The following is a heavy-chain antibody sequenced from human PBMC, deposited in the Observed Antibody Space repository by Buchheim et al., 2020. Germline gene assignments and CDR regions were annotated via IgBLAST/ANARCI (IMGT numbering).Heavy chain of an antibody. Sequence: LVKPSGTLSLTCAVSGGSISSSNWWSWVRQPPGKGLEWIGEIYHSGSTNYNPSLKSRVTISVDKSKHQFSLKLSSVTAADTAVYYCASADGSPFRARARGFDPWGQGTL. CDR3: ASADGSPFRARARGFDP. V-gene: IGHV4-4*02. D-gene: IGHD6-25*01. J-gene: IGHJ5*02. CDR2: IYHSGST. CDR1: GGSISSSNW.